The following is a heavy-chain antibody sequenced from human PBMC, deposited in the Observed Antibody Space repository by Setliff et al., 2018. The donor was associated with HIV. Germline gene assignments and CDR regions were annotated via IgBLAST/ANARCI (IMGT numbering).Heavy chain of an antibody. CDR1: GYTFTGYY. J-gene: IGHJ3*02. V-gene: IGHV1-2*02. CDR2: INPNSGCT. D-gene: IGHD1-1*01. Sequence: ASVKVSCKASGYTFTGYYMHWVRQAPGQALEWMGWINPNSGCTNYAQKFQGRVTMTRDTSTSTAYMELSRLRSDDTAVYYCARPLNNWNDGDAFDIWGQGTMVTVSS. CDR3: ARPLNNWNDGDAFDI.